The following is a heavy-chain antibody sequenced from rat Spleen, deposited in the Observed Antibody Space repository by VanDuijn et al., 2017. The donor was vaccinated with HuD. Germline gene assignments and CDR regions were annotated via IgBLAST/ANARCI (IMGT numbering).Heavy chain of an antibody. D-gene: IGHD1-7*01. Sequence: EVQLVESGGGLVQPGRSMKLSCAASGFTFSDYYMAWVRQAPKKGLEWVASISYEGSSTYYGDSVKGRFTISRDNAKSTLYLQMNSLRSEDTATYYCARPTGMFDYWGQGVMVTVSS. CDR1: GFTFSDYY. CDR3: ARPTGMFDY. J-gene: IGHJ2*01. CDR2: ISYEGSST. V-gene: IGHV5-22*01.